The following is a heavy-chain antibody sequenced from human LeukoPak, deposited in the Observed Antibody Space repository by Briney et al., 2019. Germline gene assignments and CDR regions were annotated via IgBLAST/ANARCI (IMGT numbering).Heavy chain of an antibody. V-gene: IGHV3-23*01. CDR1: GFTFSSYA. Sequence: PGGSLRLSCAASGFTFSSYAMSWVRQAPGKGLEWVSAISGSGGSTYYADSVKGQFTISRDNSKNTLYLQMNSLRAEDTAVYYCAKAPSYFGYYYYGMDVWGQGTTVTVSS. D-gene: IGHD3-3*01. CDR3: AKAPSYFGYYYYGMDV. CDR2: ISGSGGST. J-gene: IGHJ6*02.